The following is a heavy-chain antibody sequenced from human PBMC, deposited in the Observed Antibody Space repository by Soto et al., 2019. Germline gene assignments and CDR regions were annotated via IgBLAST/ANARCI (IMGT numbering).Heavy chain of an antibody. J-gene: IGHJ4*02. CDR3: ARDGAVAGIDY. D-gene: IGHD6-19*01. CDR1: GGSISSGGYY. V-gene: IGHV4-31*03. CDR2: IYYSGST. Sequence: SETLSLTCTVSGGSISSGGYYWSWIRQHPGKGLEWIGYIYYSGSTYYNPSLKSRVTISVDTSKNQFSLKLSSVTAADTAVYYCARDGAVAGIDYWGQGTLVTVSS.